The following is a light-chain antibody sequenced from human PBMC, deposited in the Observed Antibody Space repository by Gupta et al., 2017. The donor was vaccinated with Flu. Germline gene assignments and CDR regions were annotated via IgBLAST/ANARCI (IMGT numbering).Light chain of an antibody. CDR1: NTDVGGYNF. CDR2: EVT. J-gene: IGLJ1*01. V-gene: IGLV2-14*01. Sequence: QPALTQPASVSGSPGQSITISCTGTNTDVGGYNFVSWYQHHPGKAPKLIIYEVTSRPSGVSDRFSGSKSGNTASLTIAGLQPEDEADYFCSSFTGSSISYVFGGGTKVTVL. CDR3: SSFTGSSISYV.